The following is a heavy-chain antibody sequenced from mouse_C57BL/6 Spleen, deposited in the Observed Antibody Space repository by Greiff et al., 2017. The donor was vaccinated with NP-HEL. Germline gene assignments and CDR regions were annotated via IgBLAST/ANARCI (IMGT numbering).Heavy chain of an antibody. V-gene: IGHV1-19*01. CDR1: GYTFTDYY. CDR3: ARVDAMDY. CDR2: INPYNGGT. Sequence: DVQLQESGPVLVKPGASVKMSCKASGYTFTDYYMNWVKQSHGKSLEWIGVINPYNGGTSYNQKFKGKATLTVDKSSSTAYMELNSLTSEDSAVHYCARVDAMDYWGQGTSVTVSS. J-gene: IGHJ4*01.